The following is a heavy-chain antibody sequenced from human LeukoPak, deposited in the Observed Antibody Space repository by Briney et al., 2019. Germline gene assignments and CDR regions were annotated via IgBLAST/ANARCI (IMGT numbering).Heavy chain of an antibody. Sequence: PGGSLRLSCAASGFTFSNAWMSWVRQALGKGLEWAGRIKSKTDGGTTDYAAPVKGRFTISRDDSKNTLYLQMNSLKTEDTAVYYCTTSLTYYYGSSGYQRIDYWGQGTLVTVSS. CDR3: TTSLTYYYGSSGYQRIDY. V-gene: IGHV3-15*01. CDR2: IKSKTDGGTT. J-gene: IGHJ4*02. CDR1: GFTFSNAW. D-gene: IGHD3-22*01.